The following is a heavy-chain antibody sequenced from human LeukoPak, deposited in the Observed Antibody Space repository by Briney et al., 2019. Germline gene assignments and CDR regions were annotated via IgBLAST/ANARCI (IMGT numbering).Heavy chain of an antibody. J-gene: IGHJ6*03. D-gene: IGHD3-22*01. CDR1: GGSISSSSYY. CDR2: IYYSGST. V-gene: IGHV4-39*01. CDR3: ARHGWLPPSYYYYYYMDV. Sequence: PSETLSLTCTVSGGSISSSSYYWGWIRQPPGKGLEWIGSIYYSGSTYYNPSLKSRVTISVDTSKNQVSLKLSSVTAADTAVYYCARHGWLPPSYYYYYYMDVWGKGTTVTISS.